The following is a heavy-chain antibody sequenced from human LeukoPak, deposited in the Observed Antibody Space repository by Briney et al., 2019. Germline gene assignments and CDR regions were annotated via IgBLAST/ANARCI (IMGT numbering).Heavy chain of an antibody. J-gene: IGHJ4*02. CDR1: GFTFNNYA. CDR3: AKDVWSSSAPPDY. V-gene: IGHV3-23*01. Sequence: GGSLRLSCAASGFTFNNYAMSWVRQAPGKGLEWVSLFSASDSSTYYADSVKGRFTISRDNSKNTLYLQMNSLRAEDTAVYYCAKDVWSSSAPPDYWGQGTLVTVSS. D-gene: IGHD6-19*01. CDR2: FSASDSST.